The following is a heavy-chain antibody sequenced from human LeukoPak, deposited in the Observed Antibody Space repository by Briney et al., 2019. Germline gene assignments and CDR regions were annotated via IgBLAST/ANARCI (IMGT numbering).Heavy chain of an antibody. V-gene: IGHV3-48*01. CDR1: GFTFTTYS. CDR3: VRGILGGFLEWLLPRQSLN. J-gene: IGHJ4*02. Sequence: GGSLRLSCAASGFTFTTYSMNWVRQAPGKGLEWVSYISGSSGSSTIYYADSVKGRFTISRDNAKNSLYLQMNSLRAEDTAVYYCVRGILGGFLEWLLPRQSLNWGQGTLVTVSS. CDR2: ISGSSGSSTI. D-gene: IGHD3-3*01.